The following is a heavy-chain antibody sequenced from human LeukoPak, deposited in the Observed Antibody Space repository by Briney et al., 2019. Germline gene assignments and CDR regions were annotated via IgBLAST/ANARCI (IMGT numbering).Heavy chain of an antibody. CDR2: IYGGGDT. Sequence: PGGSLRLSCAASGFTVSNSYMSWVRQAPGEGLECVSVIYGGGDTYYADSVKGRFTISRDNSKNTLYLQMSSLRAEDTAVYYCAKGTYYHTSGTSSTETFGENWGQGTLVTVSS. CDR3: AKGTYYHTSGTSSTETFGEN. J-gene: IGHJ4*02. CDR1: GFTVSNSY. V-gene: IGHV3-53*01. D-gene: IGHD3-10*01.